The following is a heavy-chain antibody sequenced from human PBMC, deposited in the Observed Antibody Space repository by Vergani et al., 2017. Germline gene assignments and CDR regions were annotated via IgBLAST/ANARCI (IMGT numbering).Heavy chain of an antibody. CDR1: GYTFTSYY. Sequence: VQLVQSGAEVTKPGASLKVSCKASGYTFTSYYMHWVRQAPGKGLEWVAVISYDGSNKYYAASVKGRFTISRDNSKNPLYLQMNSLRAEDTAVYYCARDAHDRWNYGNYIDYWGQGTLVTVSS. CDR2: ISYDGSNK. J-gene: IGHJ4*02. D-gene: IGHD1-7*01. CDR3: ARDAHDRWNYGNYIDY. V-gene: IGHV3-30-3*01.